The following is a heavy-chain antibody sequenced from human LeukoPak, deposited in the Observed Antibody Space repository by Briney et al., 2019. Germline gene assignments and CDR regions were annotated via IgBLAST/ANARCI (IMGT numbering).Heavy chain of an antibody. J-gene: IGHJ4*02. CDR2: IYYSGST. V-gene: IGHV4-39*01. CDR3: ARRGYSDPPYYFDY. D-gene: IGHD6-13*01. CDR1: GGSISSSRYY. Sequence: SETLSLTCTVSGGSISSSRYYWGWIRQPPGKGLEWIGSIYYSGSTYYNPSLKSRVTISVDTSKNQFSLKLSSVTAADTAVYYCARRGYSDPPYYFDYWGQGTLVTVSS.